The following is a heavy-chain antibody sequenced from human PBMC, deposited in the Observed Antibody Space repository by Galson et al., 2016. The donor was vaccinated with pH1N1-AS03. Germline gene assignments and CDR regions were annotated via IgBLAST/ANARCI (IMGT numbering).Heavy chain of an antibody. J-gene: IGHJ4*02. CDR1: GFTFSSYG. Sequence: SLRLSCAASGFTFSSYGMHWVRQAPGKGLEWVAVIWYDGSNKYYVDSVKGRFTISRDNSKNTLYSQMNSLRAEDTAVYYCAKEGDSSGDYFDYWGQGILVTVSS. D-gene: IGHD3-22*01. V-gene: IGHV3-33*06. CDR2: IWYDGSNK. CDR3: AKEGDSSGDYFDY.